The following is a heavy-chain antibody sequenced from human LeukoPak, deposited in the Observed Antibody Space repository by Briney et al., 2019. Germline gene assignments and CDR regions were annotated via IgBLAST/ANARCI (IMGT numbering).Heavy chain of an antibody. Sequence: GGSLRLSCAASGFTFSSYSMNWGRQAPGKGLEWVSSISISSSYIYYTDSVKGRFTISRDNAKNTLYLQMNSLRAEDTAVYYCARNYPAGIGYQGLRSGYAYYYGMDVWGQGTTVTVSS. D-gene: IGHD3-3*01. CDR3: ARNYPAGIGYQGLRSGYAYYYGMDV. J-gene: IGHJ6*02. CDR1: GFTFSSYS. V-gene: IGHV3-21*04. CDR2: ISISSSYI.